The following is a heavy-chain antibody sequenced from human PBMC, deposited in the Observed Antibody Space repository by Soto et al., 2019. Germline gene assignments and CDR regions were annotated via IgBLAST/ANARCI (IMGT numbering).Heavy chain of an antibody. CDR2: INHSGST. Sequence: SETLSLTCAVYGGSFSGYYWSWIRQPPGKGLEWIGEINHSGSTNYNPSLKSRVTISVDTSKNQFSLKLSSVTAADTAVYYCARAKGYSYGYRCGFLRWFDHWGQGTLVTVSS. J-gene: IGHJ5*02. V-gene: IGHV4-34*01. CDR3: ARAKGYSYGYRCGFLRWFDH. D-gene: IGHD5-18*01. CDR1: GGSFSGYY.